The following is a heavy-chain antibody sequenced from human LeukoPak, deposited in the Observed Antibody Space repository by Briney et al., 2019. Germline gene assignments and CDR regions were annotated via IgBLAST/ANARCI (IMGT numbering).Heavy chain of an antibody. J-gene: IGHJ3*02. V-gene: IGHV1-69*06. CDR1: GYTFTSYA. Sequence: ASVKVSCKASGYTFTSYAISWVRQAPGQGLEWMGGIIPIFGTTNYAQKFQGRVTITADKSTSTAYMELSSLRSEDTAVYYCARDDYGDHHAFDIWGQGTMVTVSS. D-gene: IGHD4-17*01. CDR3: ARDDYGDHHAFDI. CDR2: IIPIFGTT.